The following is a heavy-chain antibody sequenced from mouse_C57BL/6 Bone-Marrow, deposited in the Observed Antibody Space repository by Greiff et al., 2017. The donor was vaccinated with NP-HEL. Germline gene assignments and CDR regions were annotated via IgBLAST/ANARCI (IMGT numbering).Heavy chain of an antibody. CDR3: ARSYFDY. Sequence: VQLQQSGAELVRPGASVKLSCKASGYTFTDYYINWVKQRPGQGLEWIARIYPGSGNTYYNEKFKGKATLPAETSSSPAYMLLSSLTSEDSAVYFCARSYFDYGGQGTTLTVSS. CDR2: IYPGSGNT. CDR1: GYTFTDYY. V-gene: IGHV1-76*01. J-gene: IGHJ2*01.